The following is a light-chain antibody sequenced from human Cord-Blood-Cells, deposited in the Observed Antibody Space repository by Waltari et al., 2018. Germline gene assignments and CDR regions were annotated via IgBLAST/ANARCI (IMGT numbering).Light chain of an antibody. Sequence: SVLTQPPSVSGAPGQRVTISCTGSSSNIGAGYDVHWYQQLPGTAPKLLIYGNSNRPAGFPDRFSGSKSGTSASLAITGLQAEDEADYYCQSYDSSLSGSKVFGGGTKLTVL. CDR2: GNS. CDR1: SSNIGAGYD. V-gene: IGLV1-40*01. CDR3: QSYDSSLSGSKV. J-gene: IGLJ2*01.